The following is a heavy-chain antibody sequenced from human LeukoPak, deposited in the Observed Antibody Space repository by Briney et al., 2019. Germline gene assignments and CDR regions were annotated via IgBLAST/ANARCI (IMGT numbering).Heavy chain of an antibody. V-gene: IGHV3-74*03. D-gene: IGHD1-26*01. Sequence: GGSLRLSCAASGFTFSSYAMYWVRQAPGKGLVWVSRMQSDGSGTMYADSVMGRFTIFRDDAKNTLYLQMDSLRAEDTAVYYCARAQVGVPTVYWGQGTLVTVSS. J-gene: IGHJ4*02. CDR2: MQSDGSGT. CDR3: ARAQVGVPTVY. CDR1: GFTFSSYA.